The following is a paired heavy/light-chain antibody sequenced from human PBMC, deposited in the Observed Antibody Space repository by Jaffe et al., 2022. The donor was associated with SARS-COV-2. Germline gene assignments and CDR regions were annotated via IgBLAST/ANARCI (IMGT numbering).Heavy chain of an antibody. J-gene: IGHJ6*02. V-gene: IGHV3-21*01. D-gene: IGHD6-19*01. CDR2: ISSSSSYI. CDR1: GFTFSSYS. CDR3: ARDQQWLVPASYYYYYGMDV. Sequence: EVQLVESGGGLVKPGGSLRLSCAASGFTFSSYSMNWVRQAPGKGLEWVSSISSSSSYIYYADSVKGRFTISRDNAKNSLYLQMNSLRAEDTAVYYCARDQQWLVPASYYYYYGMDVWGQGTTVTVSS.
Light chain of an antibody. CDR2: GKN. CDR3: NSRDSSGNYVV. Sequence: SSELTQDPAVSVALGQTVRITCQGDSLRSYYASWYQQKPGQAPVLVIYGKNNRPSGIPDRFSGSSSGNTASLTITGAQAEDEADYYCNSRDSSGNYVVFGGGTKLTVL. V-gene: IGLV3-19*01. CDR1: SLRSYY. J-gene: IGLJ2*01.